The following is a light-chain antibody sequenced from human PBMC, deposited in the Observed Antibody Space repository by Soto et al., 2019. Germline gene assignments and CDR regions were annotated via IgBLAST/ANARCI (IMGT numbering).Light chain of an antibody. Sequence: QTVVTQEPSFSVSPGGTVTLTCGLSSGSVSTSHYPIWFQQTPGQAPRTLIYSTNIRSSGVPDRFSGSILGNKAALIITGAQADDESDYYRVVHVGSGIWVFGGGTKLTVL. V-gene: IGLV8-61*01. CDR2: STN. J-gene: IGLJ3*02. CDR1: SGSVSTSHY. CDR3: VVHVGSGIWV.